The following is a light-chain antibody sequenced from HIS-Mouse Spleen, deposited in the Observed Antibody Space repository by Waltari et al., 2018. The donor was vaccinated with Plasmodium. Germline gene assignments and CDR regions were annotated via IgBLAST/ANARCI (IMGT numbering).Light chain of an antibody. CDR2: STN. V-gene: IGLV8-61*01. CDR1: SASAPTSSS. CDR3: VLYMGSGIWV. Sequence: QTVVTQEPSLSVSPGGTVTLTCGFSSASAPTSSSPHWYQQPPGQAPRTLIYSTNTRSSGVPDRFSGSILGNKAALTITGAQADDESDYYCVLYMGSGIWVFGGGTKLTVL. J-gene: IGLJ2*01.